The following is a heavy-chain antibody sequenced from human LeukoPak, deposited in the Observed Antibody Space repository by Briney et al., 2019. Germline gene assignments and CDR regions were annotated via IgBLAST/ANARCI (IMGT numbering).Heavy chain of an antibody. V-gene: IGHV3-74*01. CDR1: GFTFSGFY. CDR3: SRGGYSHAFDI. CDR2: INWDGSVT. Sequence: GGSLRLSCVASGFTFSGFYIHWVRQAPGKGLVWVSHINWDGSVTTYADSVRGRFTISRDNAKNTLYLQMDSLRAVDTAVYYCSRGGYSHAFDIWGQGTVVTVSS. D-gene: IGHD2-15*01. J-gene: IGHJ3*02.